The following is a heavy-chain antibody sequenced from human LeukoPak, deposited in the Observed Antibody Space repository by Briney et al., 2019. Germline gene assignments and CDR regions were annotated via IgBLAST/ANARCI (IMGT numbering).Heavy chain of an antibody. CDR1: GDSISTSSYY. J-gene: IGHJ6*03. CDR2: INHSGST. Sequence: SETLSLTCSVSGDSISTSSYYWGWIRQPPGKGLEWIGEINHSGSTNYNPSLKSRVTISVDTSKNQFSLKLSSVTAADTAVYYCARHVRNGDYSSSSAYYYYYYMDVWGKGTTVTISS. D-gene: IGHD6-13*01. CDR3: ARHVRNGDYSSSSAYYYYYYMDV. V-gene: IGHV4-39*01.